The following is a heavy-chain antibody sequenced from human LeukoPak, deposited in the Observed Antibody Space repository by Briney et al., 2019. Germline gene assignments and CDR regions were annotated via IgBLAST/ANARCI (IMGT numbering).Heavy chain of an antibody. J-gene: IGHJ4*02. V-gene: IGHV3-7*03. D-gene: IGHD3-22*01. CDR2: IKQDGSEK. CDR1: GFTFSTYW. Sequence: GGSLRLSCAASGFTFSTYWMSWVRQAPGKGLEGVANIKQDGSEKYYVDSVKGRFTISRDNAKHSVYLQMNNLRAEDTAVYYCARGGELLRPADYWGQGTLVTVSS. CDR3: ARGGELLRPADY.